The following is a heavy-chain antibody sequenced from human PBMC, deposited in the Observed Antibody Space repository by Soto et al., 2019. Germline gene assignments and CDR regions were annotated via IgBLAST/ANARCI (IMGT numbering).Heavy chain of an antibody. J-gene: IGHJ3*02. CDR1: RFTFSNYE. D-gene: IGHD3-10*01. CDR3: ATRSGGGGAFDI. CDR2: IGSGGRTT. Sequence: EVQLVESGGGLVLPGGSLRLSCAASRFTFSNYEMNWVRQAPGKGLEWGSYIGSGGRTTYYADSLKGRFTISRDNAKNSPYQQMNTLGAEDPAVYYCATRSGGGGAFDIWGQGTMVTVSS. V-gene: IGHV3-48*03.